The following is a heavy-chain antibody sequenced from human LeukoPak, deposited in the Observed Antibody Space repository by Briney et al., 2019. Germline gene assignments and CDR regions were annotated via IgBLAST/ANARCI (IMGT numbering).Heavy chain of an antibody. J-gene: IGHJ4*02. CDR2: SRNKGSRYKT. CDR1: GFTFSDHD. CDR3: AISTYRSGWNPDY. Sequence: GGSLRLSCVASGFTFSDHDTEWVRQAPGKGMEWVGRSRNKGSRYKTEYAASGKGTFTITRDESKNSVYLQMNSLKTEDTAVYYCAISTYRSGWNPDYWGQGTLVTVSS. D-gene: IGHD6-19*01. V-gene: IGHV3-72*01.